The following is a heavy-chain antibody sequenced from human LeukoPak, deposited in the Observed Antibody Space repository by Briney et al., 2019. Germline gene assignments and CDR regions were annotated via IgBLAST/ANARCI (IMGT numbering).Heavy chain of an antibody. CDR3: AKEGVAAAVDY. D-gene: IGHD6-13*01. J-gene: IGHJ4*02. CDR2: IKAKAHGGTI. CDR1: GFTFINAW. V-gene: IGHV3-15*01. Sequence: GGSLRLSCAASGFTFINAWMAWVRRAPGKGLEWVGRIKAKAHGGTIEYAAPVKGRFTISRDDSKNTLYLQMNSLKTEDTAVYYCAKEGVAAAVDYWGQGTLVTVSS.